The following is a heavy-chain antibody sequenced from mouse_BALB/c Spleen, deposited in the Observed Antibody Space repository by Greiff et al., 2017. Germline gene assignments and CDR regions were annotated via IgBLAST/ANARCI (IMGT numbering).Heavy chain of an antibody. CDR1: GYTFTSYW. CDR3: ARGVDYAMDY. V-gene: IGHV1-7*01. J-gene: IGHJ4*01. CDR2: INPSTGYT. Sequence: QVQLKESGAELAKPGASVKMSCKASGYTFTSYWMHWVKQRPGQGLEWIGYINPSTGYTEYNQKFKDKATLTADKSSSTAYMQLSSLTSEDSAVYYCARGVDYAMDYWGQGTSVTVSS. D-gene: IGHD1-1*02.